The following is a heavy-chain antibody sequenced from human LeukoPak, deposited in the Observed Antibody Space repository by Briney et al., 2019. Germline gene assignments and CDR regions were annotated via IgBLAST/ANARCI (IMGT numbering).Heavy chain of an antibody. D-gene: IGHD3-10*01. Sequence: SETLSLTCAVSGGSISSSNWWSWVRQPPGKGLEWIGEIYHSGSTNYSPSLKSRVTISVDKSKNQFSLKLSSVTAADTAVYYCATLWFGELGSWFDPWGQGTLVTVSS. CDR2: IYHSGST. CDR1: GGSISSSNW. V-gene: IGHV4-4*02. CDR3: ATLWFGELGSWFDP. J-gene: IGHJ5*02.